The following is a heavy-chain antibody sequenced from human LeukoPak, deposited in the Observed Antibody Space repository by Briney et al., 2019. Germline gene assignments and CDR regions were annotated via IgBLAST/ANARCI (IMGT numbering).Heavy chain of an antibody. V-gene: IGHV4-39*07. D-gene: IGHD3-16*01. CDR3: ARRRLSLQKNAFDI. Sequence: SETLSLTCTVSGGPISSSSYYWGWIRQPPGKGLEWIGEINHSGSTNYNPSLKSRVTISVDTSKNQFSLKLSSVTAADTAVYYCARRRLSLQKNAFDIWGQGTMVTVSS. J-gene: IGHJ3*02. CDR2: INHSGST. CDR1: GGPISSSSYY.